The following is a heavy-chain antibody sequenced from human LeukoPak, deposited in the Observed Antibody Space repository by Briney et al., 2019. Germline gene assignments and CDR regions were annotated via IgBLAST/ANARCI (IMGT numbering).Heavy chain of an antibody. CDR3: ARDHLLVAGTGGNWFDP. D-gene: IGHD6-19*01. Sequence: GGSLRLSCAASGFTFSSYSMNWVRQAPGKGLEWVSSISSSSSYIYYADSVKGRFTISRDNAKNSLYLQMNSLRAEDTAVYFCARDHLLVAGTGGNWFDPWGQGTLVTVSS. V-gene: IGHV3-21*01. CDR1: GFTFSSYS. J-gene: IGHJ5*02. CDR2: ISSSSSYI.